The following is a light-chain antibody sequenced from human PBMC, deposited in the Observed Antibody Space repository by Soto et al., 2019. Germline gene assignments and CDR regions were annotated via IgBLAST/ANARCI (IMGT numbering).Light chain of an antibody. CDR3: AAWDDGLSGLYV. CDR1: SSNIGSKY. J-gene: IGLJ1*01. V-gene: IGLV1-47*01. CDR2: RNN. Sequence: QSVLTQPPSASGTPGQRVTISCSGSSSNIGSKYVYWYQQLPGTAPKLLIYRNNQRPSGVPDRFSGSKSGTSASLAISGLRSEDEADYYCAAWDDGLSGLYVFGTGTKLTVL.